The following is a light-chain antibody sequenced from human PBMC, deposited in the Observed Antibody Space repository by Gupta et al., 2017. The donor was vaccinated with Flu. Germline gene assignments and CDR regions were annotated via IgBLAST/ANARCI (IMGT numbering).Light chain of an antibody. Sequence: TSNDIGGTNYGSWYQQQPGKAPKLIIYRVNKRPSGVPERFSGSRSGNTASLIVSGLQAEDEADYHCSSYAGSNNYVFGTGTRVTVL. CDR2: RVN. CDR3: SSYAGSNNYV. CDR1: SNDIGGTNY. V-gene: IGLV2-8*01. J-gene: IGLJ1*01.